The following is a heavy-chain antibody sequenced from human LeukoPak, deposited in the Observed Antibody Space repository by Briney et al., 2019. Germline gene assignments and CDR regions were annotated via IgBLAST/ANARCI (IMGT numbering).Heavy chain of an antibody. CDR1: GGTFSRYA. D-gene: IGHD3-22*01. Sequence: PVKVSCKPSGGTFSRYAIRWVRQAPGQGREWMGRIIPILGIANYAQKLQGRVTNTADKSTSTAHMELSSLRSRAPALDYWPRSTYYDSSGLRAGFDIWGQGKMVTVSS. J-gene: IGHJ3*02. V-gene: IGHV1-69*04. CDR3: PRSTYYDSSGLRAGFDI. CDR2: IIPILGIA.